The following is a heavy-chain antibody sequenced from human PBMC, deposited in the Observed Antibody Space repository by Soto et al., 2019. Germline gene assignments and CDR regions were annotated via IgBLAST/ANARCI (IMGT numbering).Heavy chain of an antibody. V-gene: IGHV1-3*01. Sequence: ASVKVSCKASGYTFTTYAIHWVRQAPGQRLEWMGWINAGNGNTKYSQKFQGRVTITRDTSANTAYMELSSLRSEDTAVYYCARDLNNWKYMFDYWGQRTPVTVSS. J-gene: IGHJ4*02. CDR2: INAGNGNT. D-gene: IGHD1-20*01. CDR1: GYTFTTYA. CDR3: ARDLNNWKYMFDY.